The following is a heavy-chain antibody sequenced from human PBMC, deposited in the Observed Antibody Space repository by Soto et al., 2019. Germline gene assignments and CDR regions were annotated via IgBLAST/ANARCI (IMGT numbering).Heavy chain of an antibody. J-gene: IGHJ4*02. CDR2: IKEDGSEK. D-gene: IGHD3-10*01. CDR3: ARVRPGNYRDY. CDR1: GITFTPFW. Sequence: PGGSLILSCASSGITFTPFWMDWVRQAPGKGLEWVAKIKEDGSEKYYADSVKGRFIISRDNARNSVYLQMNSLRAEDTAVYYCARVRPGNYRDYWGQGTLVTV. V-gene: IGHV3-7*03.